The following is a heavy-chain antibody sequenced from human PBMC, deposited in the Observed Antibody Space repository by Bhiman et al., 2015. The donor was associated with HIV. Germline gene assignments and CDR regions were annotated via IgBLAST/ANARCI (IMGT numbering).Heavy chain of an antibody. CDR2: ISSSSYYI. V-gene: IGHV3-21*01. J-gene: IGHJ5*02. D-gene: IGHD6-6*01. CDR1: GFTFSSHS. CDR3: ARGSSSSLSAERFDP. Sequence: EVQLVESGGGLVKPGGSLRLSCAASGFTFSSHSMNWVRQAPGKGLEWVSSISSSSYYIYYADSVKGRFTISRDNAKNSLYLQMNSLRAEDTAVYYCARGSSSSLSAERFDPWGQGTLVTGLL.